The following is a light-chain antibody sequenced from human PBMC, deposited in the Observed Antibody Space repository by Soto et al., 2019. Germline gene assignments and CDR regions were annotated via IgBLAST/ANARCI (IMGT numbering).Light chain of an antibody. CDR1: QSLLHSNGYNY. CDR2: LGS. J-gene: IGKJ4*01. CDR3: MQDLQTPFT. V-gene: IGKV2-28*01. Sequence: DIVMTQSPLSLPVTPGEPASISCRSSQSLLHSNGYNYLDWYLQKPGQSPQLLIYLGSNRASGVPDRFSGSGSCTDFTLKISRVEAEDVGVYYCMQDLQTPFTFGGGTNVEIK.